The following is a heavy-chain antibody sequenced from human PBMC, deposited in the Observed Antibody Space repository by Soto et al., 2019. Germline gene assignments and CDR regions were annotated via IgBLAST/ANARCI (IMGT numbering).Heavy chain of an antibody. Sequence: SETLSLTCTVSGGSISSSSYYWGWIRQPPGKGLEWIGSIYYSGSTYYNPSLKSRVTISVDTSKNQFSLKLSSVTAADTAVYYCARQAGWVGWFDPWGQGTLVTVSS. CDR3: ARQAGWVGWFDP. CDR1: GGSISSSSYY. V-gene: IGHV4-39*01. CDR2: IYYSGST. D-gene: IGHD6-19*01. J-gene: IGHJ5*02.